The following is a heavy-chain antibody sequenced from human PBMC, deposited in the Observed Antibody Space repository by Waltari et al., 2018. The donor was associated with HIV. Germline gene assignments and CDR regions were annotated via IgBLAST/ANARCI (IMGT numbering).Heavy chain of an antibody. D-gene: IGHD2-8*01. CDR1: GGSFRGNY. V-gene: IGHV4-34*01. J-gene: IGHJ4*02. CDR2: INHAGIT. Sequence: QVQLNQWGAGRLKPSETLSLTCAVSGGSFRGNYWTWIRQPPGKGVEWIGGINHAGITNYNPCVKSRVTMSVDTSMNQFSLKLTSVTAADTAVYYCARRAQMAYFDYWGQGSLVTVSS. CDR3: ARRAQMAYFDY.